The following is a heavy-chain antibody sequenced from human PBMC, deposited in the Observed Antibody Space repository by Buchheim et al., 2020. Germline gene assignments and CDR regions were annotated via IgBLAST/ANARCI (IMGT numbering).Heavy chain of an antibody. CDR3: ARGPYYGSGSYYRNNWFDP. D-gene: IGHD3-10*01. Sequence: QVQLQQWGAGLLKPSETLSLTCAVYGGSFSGYYWSWIRQPPGKGLEWIGEINHSGSTNSNPSLKSRVTISVDTSNNQFSLKLSSVTAADTAVYYCARGPYYGSGSYYRNNWFDPWGQGTL. J-gene: IGHJ5*02. CDR1: GGSFSGYY. CDR2: INHSGST. V-gene: IGHV4-34*01.